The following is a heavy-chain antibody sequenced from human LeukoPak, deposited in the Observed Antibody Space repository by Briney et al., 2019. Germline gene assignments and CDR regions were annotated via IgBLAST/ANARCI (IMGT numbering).Heavy chain of an antibody. V-gene: IGHV3-7*03. CDR1: GFTFNSYW. D-gene: IGHD5-12*01. CDR2: IYQDGTEK. J-gene: IGHJ4*02. CDR3: GNYQGGYDR. Sequence: PGGSLRLSCAASGFTFNSYWMSWVRQAPGKGLEWVPNIYQDGTEKYYADSVKGRFTISRDNAKNSLYLQMNSLRAEDTAVYYCGNYQGGYDRWGQGNMVTVSS.